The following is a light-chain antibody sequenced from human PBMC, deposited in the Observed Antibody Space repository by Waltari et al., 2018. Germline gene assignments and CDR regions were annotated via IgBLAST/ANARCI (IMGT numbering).Light chain of an antibody. J-gene: IGLJ6*01. V-gene: IGLV2-14*03. CDR3: SSYTSSSTNV. CDR1: SSDVGGYNS. Sequence: QSALTQPASVSGSPGQSITISCTGTSSDVGGYNSVSWYQQHPGKAPKLMIYDVSNRPSGVSNRFSGSKSGNMASLTISGLQAEDEADYYCSSYTSSSTNVFGSGTKVTVL. CDR2: DVS.